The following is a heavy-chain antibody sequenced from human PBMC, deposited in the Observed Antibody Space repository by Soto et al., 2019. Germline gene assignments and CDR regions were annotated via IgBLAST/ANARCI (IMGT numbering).Heavy chain of an antibody. CDR2: MSRTGDNT. CDR1: GFTFSIYA. D-gene: IGHD3-22*01. Sequence: PGGSLRLSCAPSGFTFSIYAMTGVRQSPGKGREGVSSMSRTGDNTYYADSVKGRFTISRDNSKNTLYLQMNVLRAEDTAIYYCAKDQSNSSPLYYFDFWGPGTLVTVSS. J-gene: IGHJ4*02. V-gene: IGHV3-23*01. CDR3: AKDQSNSSPLYYFDF.